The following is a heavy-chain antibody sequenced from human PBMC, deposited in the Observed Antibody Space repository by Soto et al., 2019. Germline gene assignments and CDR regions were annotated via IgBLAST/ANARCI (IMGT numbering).Heavy chain of an antibody. CDR1: GGSISSYY. V-gene: IGHV4-59*01. D-gene: IGHD3-10*01. CDR2: IYYSGST. Sequence: SVTLSLTCTVSGGSISSYYWSWSRQPPGKGLEWIGYIYYSGSTNYNPSLKSRVTISVDTSKNQFSLKLSSVTAADTAVYYCARGGSGSYFPVDYWGQGTLVTVS. J-gene: IGHJ4*02. CDR3: ARGGSGSYFPVDY.